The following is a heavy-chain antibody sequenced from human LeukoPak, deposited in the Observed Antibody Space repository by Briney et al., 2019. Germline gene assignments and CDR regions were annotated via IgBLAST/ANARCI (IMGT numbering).Heavy chain of an antibody. D-gene: IGHD5-12*01. CDR1: GFTFSNAW. J-gene: IGHJ4*02. Sequence: GGSLRLSCAAPGFTFSNAWMTWVRQAPGKGLEWLGRVKSKTHGGTTDYAAPVKGRFTISRDDSKNTLYLQMNSLKTEDTAMYYCTTVGYSGYDFNYWGQGTLVTVSS. V-gene: IGHV3-15*01. CDR2: VKSKTHGGTT. CDR3: TTVGYSGYDFNY.